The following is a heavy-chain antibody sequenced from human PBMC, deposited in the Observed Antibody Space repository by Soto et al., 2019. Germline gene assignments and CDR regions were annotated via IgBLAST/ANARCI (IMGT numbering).Heavy chain of an antibody. D-gene: IGHD3-22*01. CDR3: ARDGDYYDSSGFQRDYHYYGMDV. Sequence: QVQLVQSGAEVKKPGSSVKVSCQASGGSFSDYAISWVRQAPGQGLEWMGGIIPMLGIADNAQKIQGRVIITADEYTSTVYMELSSLRSEYTAVYYCARDGDYYDSSGFQRDYHYYGMDVWGQGTTVTVAS. CDR1: GGSFSDYA. J-gene: IGHJ6*02. V-gene: IGHV1-69*01. CDR2: IIPMLGIA.